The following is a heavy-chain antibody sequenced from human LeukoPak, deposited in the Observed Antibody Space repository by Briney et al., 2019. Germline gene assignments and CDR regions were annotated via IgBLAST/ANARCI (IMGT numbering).Heavy chain of an antibody. CDR1: GFIFSSYA. D-gene: IGHD2-8*01. CDR2: ISGSGGGT. V-gene: IGHV3-23*01. Sequence: GGSLRLSCAASGFIFSSYAMSWVRQAPGKGLEWVSAISGSGGGTYYADSVKGRFTISRDNSKNTLNLQMNSLRAEDTAVYYCARDLEGMGWGQGTLVTVSS. J-gene: IGHJ4*02. CDR3: ARDLEGMG.